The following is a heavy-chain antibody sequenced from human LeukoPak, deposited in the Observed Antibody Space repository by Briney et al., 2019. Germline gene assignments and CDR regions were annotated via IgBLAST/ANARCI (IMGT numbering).Heavy chain of an antibody. CDR1: GFTFDDYA. V-gene: IGHV3-9*01. CDR3: AKDIVDTAMVAFDY. Sequence: GRSLRLSCAASGFTFDDYAMHWVRQAPGKGLEWVSGISWNSGSIGYADSVKGRFTISRDNAKNSLYLQMNSLRAEDTALYYCAKDIVDTAMVAFDYWGQGTLVTVSS. D-gene: IGHD5-18*01. J-gene: IGHJ4*02. CDR2: ISWNSGSI.